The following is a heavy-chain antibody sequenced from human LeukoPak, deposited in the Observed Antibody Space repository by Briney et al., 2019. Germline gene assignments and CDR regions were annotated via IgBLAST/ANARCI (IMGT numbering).Heavy chain of an antibody. CDR1: GYTFTGYH. CDR2: INPNSGAT. D-gene: IGHD1-14*01. Sequence: GASVKVSCKASGYTFTGYHTHWVRQAPGQGLEWMAWINPNSGATDYAQKFQGRVTMTRDTSTSTAYMELSRLRSDDTAVYYCARLNGNHFDYWGQGTLVTVSS. V-gene: IGHV1-2*02. J-gene: IGHJ4*02. CDR3: ARLNGNHFDY.